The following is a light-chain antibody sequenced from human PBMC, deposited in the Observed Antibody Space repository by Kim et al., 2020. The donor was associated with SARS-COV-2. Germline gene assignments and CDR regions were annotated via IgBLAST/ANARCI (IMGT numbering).Light chain of an antibody. Sequence: SSELTQDPAVSVALGQTVRITCQGDSLRSYYATWYQQKPGQAPILVIYGKNNRPSGIPDRFSGSSSENTASLTITGTRAGDEADYYCNSRDSNDNVVFGGGTKLTVL. CDR2: GKN. CDR3: NSRDSNDNVV. J-gene: IGLJ2*01. CDR1: SLRSYY. V-gene: IGLV3-19*01.